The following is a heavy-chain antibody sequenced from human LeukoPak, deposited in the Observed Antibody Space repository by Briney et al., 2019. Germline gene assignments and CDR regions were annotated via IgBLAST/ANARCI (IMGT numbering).Heavy chain of an antibody. J-gene: IGHJ6*02. D-gene: IGHD2-2*01. CDR2: ISYDGSNK. Sequence: GGSLRLSCAASGFTFSIYGMHWVRQAPGKGLEWVTVISYDGSNKYYADSVKGRFTISRDNSKNTLYLQMNSLRAEDTAVYYWSKDFRSNGMDLWGQGTTVTVSS. CDR1: GFTFSIYG. V-gene: IGHV3-30*18. CDR3: SKDFRSNGMDL.